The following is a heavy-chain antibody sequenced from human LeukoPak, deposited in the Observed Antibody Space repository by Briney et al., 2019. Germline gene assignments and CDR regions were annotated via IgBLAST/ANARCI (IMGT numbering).Heavy chain of an antibody. CDR3: ARALLGTTCFDY. Sequence: SGTLSLTCAVSGGSIGSSNWWSWVRPPPGKGLEWIGEIYHSGSTNYNPSLKSRVTISVDKSKNQFSLMLSSVTAADTAVYYCARALLGTTCFDYWGQGTLVTVSS. CDR2: IYHSGST. D-gene: IGHD1-7*01. V-gene: IGHV4-4*02. CDR1: GGSIGSSNW. J-gene: IGHJ4*02.